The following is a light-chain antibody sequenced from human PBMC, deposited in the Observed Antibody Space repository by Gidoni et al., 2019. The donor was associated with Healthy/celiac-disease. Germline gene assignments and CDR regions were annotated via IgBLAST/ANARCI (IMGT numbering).Light chain of an antibody. CDR3: QSADSSGTYVV. Sequence: SYELTQPPPVSVSPGPTARITCSGDALPKQYAYWYQQKPGQAPVLVIYKDSERPSGTPERFSGSSSGTTVTLTISGVQAEDEADYYCQSADSSGTYVVFGGGTKLTVL. CDR2: KDS. CDR1: ALPKQY. V-gene: IGLV3-25*02. J-gene: IGLJ2*01.